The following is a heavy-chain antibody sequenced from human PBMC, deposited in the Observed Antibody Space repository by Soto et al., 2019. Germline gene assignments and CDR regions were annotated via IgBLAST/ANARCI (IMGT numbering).Heavy chain of an antibody. CDR3: ARDRTMVDAFDI. J-gene: IGHJ3*02. V-gene: IGHV3-21*01. CDR2: ISSSSSYI. CDR1: GFTFSSYS. D-gene: IGHD1-1*01. Sequence: EVQLVESGGGLVKPGGSLRLSCAASGFTFSSYSMNWVRQAPGKGLEWVSSISSSSSYIYYADSVKGRFTISRDNAKNSLYLQMNSLRAEDTAVYYCARDRTMVDAFDIWGQGTMVTVSS.